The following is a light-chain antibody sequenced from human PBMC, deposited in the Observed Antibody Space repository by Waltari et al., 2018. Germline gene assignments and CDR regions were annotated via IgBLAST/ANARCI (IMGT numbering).Light chain of an antibody. CDR2: GAS. V-gene: IGKV3-20*01. Sequence: IVLTQSPGPLSLSPGERATLSCRARQSVSSSYLAWYQQKPGQAPRLLIYGASSRATGIPDRFSGSGSGTDFTLTISRLEPEDFAVYYCQQYGSSPRTFGQGTKVEIK. CDR3: QQYGSSPRT. CDR1: QSVSSSY. J-gene: IGKJ1*01.